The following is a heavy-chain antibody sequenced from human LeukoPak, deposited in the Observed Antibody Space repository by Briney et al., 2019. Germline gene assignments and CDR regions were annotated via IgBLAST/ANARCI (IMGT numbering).Heavy chain of an antibody. V-gene: IGHV4-4*07. CDR2: IHTNGST. Sequence: PSETLSLTCTVSGGSISSYYWSWIRQPAGKGLEWIGRIHTNGSTNYNPSLKSRVTMSVDTSKNQFSLKLSSVTAADTAVYYCAREGRGSSWYYFNYWGQGTLVTVSS. J-gene: IGHJ4*02. CDR3: AREGRGSSWYYFNY. CDR1: GGSISSYY. D-gene: IGHD6-13*01.